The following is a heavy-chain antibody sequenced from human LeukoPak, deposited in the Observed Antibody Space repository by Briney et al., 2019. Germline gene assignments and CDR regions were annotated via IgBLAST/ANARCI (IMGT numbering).Heavy chain of an antibody. CDR3: VRDGYRD. CDR1: GFNVRSYY. CDR2: IYTDGNT. D-gene: IGHD6-25*01. J-gene: IGHJ4*02. V-gene: IGHV3-66*01. Sequence: GGSLRLSCAASGFNVRSYYMSWVRQAPGKGLEWVSVIYTDGNTYYAVSVKGRFTISRDNSKNTLYLQMNSLGADDTAVYYCVRDGYRDWGQGTLVTVSS.